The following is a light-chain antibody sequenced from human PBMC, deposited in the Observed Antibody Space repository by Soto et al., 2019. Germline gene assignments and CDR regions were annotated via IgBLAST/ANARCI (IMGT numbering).Light chain of an antibody. CDR3: QQYNNWPQT. J-gene: IGKJ1*01. CDR1: QGISNY. V-gene: IGKV1-27*01. CDR2: AAS. Sequence: DIQITQSPASFSSSVGDRFTITCRASQGISNYLAWYQQKPGKVPNLLIYAASTLQSGVPSRFSGSGSGTDFTLTISGLQSEDFAVYYCQQYNNWPQTFGQGTKVDIK.